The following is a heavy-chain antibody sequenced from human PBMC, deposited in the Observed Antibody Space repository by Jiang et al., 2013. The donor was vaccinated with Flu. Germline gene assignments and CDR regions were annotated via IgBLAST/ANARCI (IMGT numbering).Heavy chain of an antibody. CDR1: GGSFSGYY. CDR2: INHSGST. Sequence: LLKPSETLSLTCAVYGGSFSGYYWSWIRQPPGKGLEWIGEINHSGSTNYNPSLKSRVTISVDTSKNQFSLKLSSVTAADTAVYYCARGRRRDFWSGSFHFDYWGQGTLVTVSS. V-gene: IGHV4-34*01. D-gene: IGHD3-3*01. CDR3: ARGRRRDFWSGSFHFDY. J-gene: IGHJ4*02.